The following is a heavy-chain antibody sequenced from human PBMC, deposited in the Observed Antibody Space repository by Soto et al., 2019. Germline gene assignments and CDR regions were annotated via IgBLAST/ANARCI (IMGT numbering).Heavy chain of an antibody. CDR1: GGTFSSYA. D-gene: IGHD3-16*02. Sequence: SVKVSCKASGGTFSSYAISWVRQAPGQGLEWMGGIIPIFGTANYAQKFQGRVTITADESTSTAYMELSSLRSEDTAVYYCARGYDYVWGSYRYGYYGMDVWGQGNTVTVSS. CDR3: ARGYDYVWGSYRYGYYGMDV. V-gene: IGHV1-69*13. CDR2: IIPIFGTA. J-gene: IGHJ6*02.